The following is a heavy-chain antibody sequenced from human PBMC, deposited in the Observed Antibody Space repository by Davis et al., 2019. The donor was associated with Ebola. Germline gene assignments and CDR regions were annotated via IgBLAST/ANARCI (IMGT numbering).Heavy chain of an antibody. CDR3: TRGGQFGDR. D-gene: IGHD3-16*01. CDR2: ISAFHGKT. J-gene: IGHJ5*02. V-gene: IGHV1-18*04. Sequence: ASVKVSCKASGDTFISYYMHWVRQAPGQGLEWLGSISAFHGKTNYAQIVQGRVTMTIDASASTAYMELGTLTSDDTAIYYCTRGGQFGDRWGQGTLVTVSS. CDR1: GDTFISYY.